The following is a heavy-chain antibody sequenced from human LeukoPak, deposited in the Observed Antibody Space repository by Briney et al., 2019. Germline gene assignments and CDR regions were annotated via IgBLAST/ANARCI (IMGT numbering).Heavy chain of an antibody. Sequence: PEGSLRLSCAASGFTFSSYSMNWVRQAPGKGLEWVSSISSSSSYIYYADSVKGRFTISRDNAKNSLYLQMNSLRAEDTAVYYCARGLEEGFGELTYNWFDPWGQGTLVTVSP. CDR1: GFTFSSYS. CDR2: ISSSSSYI. CDR3: ARGLEEGFGELTYNWFDP. V-gene: IGHV3-21*01. J-gene: IGHJ5*02. D-gene: IGHD3-10*01.